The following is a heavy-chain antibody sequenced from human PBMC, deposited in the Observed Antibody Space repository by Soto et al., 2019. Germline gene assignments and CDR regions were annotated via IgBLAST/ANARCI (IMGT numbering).Heavy chain of an antibody. J-gene: IGHJ4*02. D-gene: IGHD3-10*01. CDR2: VSYDGSNQ. CDR3: ARLPLWFGELLTETDHFDY. V-gene: IGHV3-30-3*01. CDR1: GFTFSTYA. Sequence: QVQLVESGGGVVQPGTSLRLSCAASGFTFSTYAMHWVRQAPGKGLEWLAVVSYDGSNQYYADSVKGRFTISRDNSKNTRYLQMNSLRPEDTAVYDCARLPLWFGELLTETDHFDYWGQGTLVTVS.